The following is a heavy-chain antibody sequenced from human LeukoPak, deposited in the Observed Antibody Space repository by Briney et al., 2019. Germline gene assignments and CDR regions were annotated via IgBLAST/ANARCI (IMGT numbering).Heavy chain of an antibody. CDR2: FYTTGST. J-gene: IGHJ4*02. Sequence: SETLSLTCTVSGGSISSGAYYWSWIRQPAGKGLESIGRFYTTGSTNYNPSLKSRVTISVDTARNQFSLKLSSVTAADTAVYYCARLVDSSSWYWGNFDYRGQGTLVTVSS. CDR1: GGSISSGAYY. CDR3: ARLVDSSSWYWGNFDY. D-gene: IGHD6-13*01. V-gene: IGHV4-61*02.